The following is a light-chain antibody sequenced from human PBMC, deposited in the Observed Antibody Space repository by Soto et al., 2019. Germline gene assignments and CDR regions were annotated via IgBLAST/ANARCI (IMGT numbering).Light chain of an antibody. Sequence: DIQMTQSPSTLSASVGDRVIITCRASQSLNRWLAWYQQKPGQAPKILIYRTSTLETGVPSRFSGSGSGTAFTLAISSLQPDDFATYYCLQYLNYPLTFGGGTKVDIK. CDR2: RTS. V-gene: IGKV1-5*03. CDR1: QSLNRW. CDR3: LQYLNYPLT. J-gene: IGKJ4*01.